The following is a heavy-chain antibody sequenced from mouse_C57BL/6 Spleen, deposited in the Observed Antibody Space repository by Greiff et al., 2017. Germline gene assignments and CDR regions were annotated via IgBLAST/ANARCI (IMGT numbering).Heavy chain of an antibody. J-gene: IGHJ4*01. CDR3: GRRGYYGYLGYSMEY. Sequence: QVTLKESGPGILQSSQTLSLTCSFSGFSLSTSGMGVSWIRQPSGKGLEWLAHIYWDDDKRYNPSLKRRPTISKDTSSNQVFLKSTSVDTADTATYYCGRRGYYGYLGYSMEYWGQRTSVTVSS. CDR2: IYWDDDK. D-gene: IGHD2-3*01. CDR1: GFSLSTSGMG. V-gene: IGHV8-12*01.